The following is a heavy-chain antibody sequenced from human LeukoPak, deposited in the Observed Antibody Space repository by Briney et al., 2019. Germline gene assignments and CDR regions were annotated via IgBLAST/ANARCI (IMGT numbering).Heavy chain of an antibody. Sequence: SETLSLTCTVSGGSISSSSYYWGWIRQPPGKGLEWIGSIYYSGSTYYNPSLKSRVTISVDTSKNQFSLRLSSVTAADTAVYYCARDRGTSTNPHYYYYMDVWGKGTTVTVSS. V-gene: IGHV4-39*07. CDR1: GGSISSSSYY. CDR2: IYYSGST. J-gene: IGHJ6*03. CDR3: ARDRGTSTNPHYYYYMDV. D-gene: IGHD3-10*01.